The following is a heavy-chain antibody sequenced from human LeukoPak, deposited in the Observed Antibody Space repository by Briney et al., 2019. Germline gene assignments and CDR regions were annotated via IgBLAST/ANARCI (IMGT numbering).Heavy chain of an antibody. J-gene: IGHJ4*02. CDR2: INPSGGSP. Sequence: ASVEVSCKSSRDTFSSYYIHWVRQAPGQGLEYMGVINPSGGSPRYAQKFQGRLTMTRDMSTSTVYMKLSSLRSEDTSIYYCAAADMIFGVIIPPFWGPGTPVTISS. V-gene: IGHV1-46*01. CDR3: AAADMIFGVIIPPF. CDR1: RDTFSSYY. D-gene: IGHD3-3*01.